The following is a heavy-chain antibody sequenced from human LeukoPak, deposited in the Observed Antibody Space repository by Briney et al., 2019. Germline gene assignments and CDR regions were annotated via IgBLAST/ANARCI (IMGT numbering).Heavy chain of an antibody. V-gene: IGHV1-69*04. CDR2: IIPILGIA. J-gene: IGHJ4*02. Sequence: ASVKVSCKASGGTFSSYAISWVRQAPGQGLEWMGRIIPILGIANYAQKFQGRVTITADKSTSTAYMELSSLRSEDTAVYYCARDLGYYYDSSGSFDYWGQGTLVTVSS. CDR1: GGTFSSYA. CDR3: ARDLGYYYDSSGSFDY. D-gene: IGHD3-22*01.